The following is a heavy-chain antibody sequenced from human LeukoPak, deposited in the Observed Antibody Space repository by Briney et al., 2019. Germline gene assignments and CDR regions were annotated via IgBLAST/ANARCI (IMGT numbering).Heavy chain of an antibody. J-gene: IGHJ4*02. D-gene: IGHD3-3*02. CDR1: GVSISSTSYC. V-gene: IGHV4-39*01. CDR2: IYYSGRT. Sequence: PSETLSLTCTVSGVSISSTSYCWGWIRQPPGKGLEWIGSIYYSGRTYYNPSLKSRLTISVDTPKNQFSLKLSSVTAADTAVYYCARHAYKDFWSGYYLFDYWGQGTLVTVSS. CDR3: ARHAYKDFWSGYYLFDY.